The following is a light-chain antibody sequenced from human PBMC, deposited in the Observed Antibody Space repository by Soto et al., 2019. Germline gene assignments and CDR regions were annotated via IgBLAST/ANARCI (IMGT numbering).Light chain of an antibody. CDR1: QSISSW. V-gene: IGKV1-5*03. CDR3: QQYDSSSPYT. Sequence: DIQMTQSPSTLSASVGDRVSITCRASQSISSWLAWYQQKPGKAPKLLIYKASSLESGVPSRFSGGGSGTEFTLTISSLQPDDFATYYCQQYDSSSPYTFGQGTKLEIK. J-gene: IGKJ2*01. CDR2: KAS.